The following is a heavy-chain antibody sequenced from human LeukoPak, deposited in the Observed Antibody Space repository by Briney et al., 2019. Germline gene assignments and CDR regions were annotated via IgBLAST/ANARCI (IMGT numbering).Heavy chain of an antibody. CDR2: ISAYNGDT. D-gene: IGHD2-15*01. Sequence: ASVKVSCKASGYTFSSYGITWVRQAPGQGLEWMGWISAYNGDTNYAQMLQDRLTMTTNTATSTAYMELRSLRSDDTAVYYCARDPLGRYCSGGNCLMPDYWGQGTLVTVSS. CDR1: GYTFSSYG. V-gene: IGHV1-18*01. J-gene: IGHJ4*02. CDR3: ARDPLGRYCSGGNCLMPDY.